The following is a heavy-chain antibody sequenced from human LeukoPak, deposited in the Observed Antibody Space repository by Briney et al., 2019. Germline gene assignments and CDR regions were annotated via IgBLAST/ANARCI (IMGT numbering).Heavy chain of an antibody. CDR3: ARDFYRGNAHDAFDI. J-gene: IGHJ3*02. Sequence: SETLSLTCTVSGGSISSGDYYWSWIRQPPGKGLEWIGYIYYSGSTYYNPSLKSRVTISVDTSKNQFSLKLSSVTAADTAVYYCARDFYRGNAHDAFDIWGRGTMVTVSS. D-gene: IGHD1-1*01. CDR2: IYYSGST. V-gene: IGHV4-30-4*08. CDR1: GGSISSGDYY.